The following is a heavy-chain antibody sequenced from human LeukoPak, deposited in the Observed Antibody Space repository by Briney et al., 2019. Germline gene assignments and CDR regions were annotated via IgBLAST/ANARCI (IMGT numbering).Heavy chain of an antibody. Sequence: RASVKVSCKASGYTFTSYYMHWVRQAPGQGLEWMGIINPSGGSTSYAQKFQGRVTITADKSTSTAYMELSSLRSEDTAVYYRARDHGSAAGPSDAFDIWGQGTMVTVSS. CDR1: GYTFTSYY. D-gene: IGHD6-13*01. CDR2: INPSGGST. V-gene: IGHV1-46*01. J-gene: IGHJ3*02. CDR3: ARDHGSAAGPSDAFDI.